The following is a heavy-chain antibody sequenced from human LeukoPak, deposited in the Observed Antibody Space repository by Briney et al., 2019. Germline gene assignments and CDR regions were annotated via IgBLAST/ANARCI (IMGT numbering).Heavy chain of an antibody. CDR1: GYSISSGYY. CDR3: ARAPINSYGYYYYYYYMDV. Sequence: SETLSLTCTVSGYSISSGYYWGWIRQPPGKGLEWIGSIYHSGSTYYNPSLKSRVTISVDTSKNQFSLKLSSVTAADTAVYYCARAPINSYGYYYYYYYMDVWGKGTTVTVSS. D-gene: IGHD5-18*01. CDR2: IYHSGST. J-gene: IGHJ6*03. V-gene: IGHV4-38-2*02.